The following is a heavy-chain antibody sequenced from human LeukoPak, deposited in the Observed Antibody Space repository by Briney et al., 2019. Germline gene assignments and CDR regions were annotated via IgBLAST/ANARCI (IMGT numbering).Heavy chain of an antibody. Sequence: SISSSSSYIYYADSVKGRFTISRDNAKNSLYLQMNSLRAEDTAVYYCAREGGRDGYNRPDYWGQGTLVTVSS. CDR3: AREGGRDGYNRPDY. V-gene: IGHV3-21*01. CDR2: ISSSSSYI. J-gene: IGHJ4*02. D-gene: IGHD5-12*01.